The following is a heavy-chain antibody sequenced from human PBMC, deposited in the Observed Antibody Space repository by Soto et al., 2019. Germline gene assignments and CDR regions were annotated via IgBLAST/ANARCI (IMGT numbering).Heavy chain of an antibody. J-gene: IGHJ6*02. Sequence: GESLKISCKGSGYRFTSYWIGWVRQMPGKGLEWMGIIYPGDSDTRYSPSFQGQVTISADKSISTAYLQWSSLKASDTAMYYCARQVNILTGFALYGMDVWGQGTTVTVSS. CDR3: ARQVNILTGFALYGMDV. CDR2: IYPGDSDT. V-gene: IGHV5-51*01. D-gene: IGHD3-9*01. CDR1: GYRFTSYW.